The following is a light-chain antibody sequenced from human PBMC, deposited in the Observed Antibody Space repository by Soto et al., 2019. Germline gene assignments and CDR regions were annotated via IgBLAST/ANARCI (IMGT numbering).Light chain of an antibody. CDR2: AAS. CDR3: LQVDIYPLT. CDR1: QTIRCY. Sequence: IPMTPSPSPLSASVRDRVSITCRASQTIRCYLAWYQQKPGKAPELLIYAASTLQSGVPSRFSGSGSGTDFTLTISSLQPEDFATYYCLQVDIYPLTVGQGTKVDIK. V-gene: IGKV1-9*01. J-gene: IGKJ1*01.